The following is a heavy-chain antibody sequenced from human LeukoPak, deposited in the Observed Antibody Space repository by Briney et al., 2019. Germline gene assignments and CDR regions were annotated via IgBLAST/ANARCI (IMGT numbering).Heavy chain of an antibody. CDR1: GFTFSSYS. J-gene: IGHJ1*01. CDR2: ISSSSSYI. D-gene: IGHD4-23*01. V-gene: IGHV3-21*01. CDR3: ARELNRYGGNTPFQH. Sequence: GGSLRLSCAASGFTFSSYSMNWVRQAPGKGLEWVSSISSSSSYIYYADSVKGRFTISRDNAKNSLYLQMNSLRAVDTAVYYCARELNRYGGNTPFQHWGQGTLVTVSS.